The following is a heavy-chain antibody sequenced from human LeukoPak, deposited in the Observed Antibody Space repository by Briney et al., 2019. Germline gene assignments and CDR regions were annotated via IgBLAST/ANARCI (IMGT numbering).Heavy chain of an antibody. Sequence: ASVKVSCKASGGTFSSYAISWVRQAPGQGLEWMGGIIPIFGTANYAQKLQGRVTMTTDTSTSTAYMELRSLRSDDTAVYYCARLNFDWLFLYNWSDPWGQGTLVTVSS. CDR3: ARLNFDWLFLYNWSDP. D-gene: IGHD3-9*01. V-gene: IGHV1-69*05. J-gene: IGHJ5*02. CDR2: IIPIFGTA. CDR1: GGTFSSYA.